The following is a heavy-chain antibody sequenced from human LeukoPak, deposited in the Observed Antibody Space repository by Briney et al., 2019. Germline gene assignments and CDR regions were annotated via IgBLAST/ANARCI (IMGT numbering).Heavy chain of an antibody. J-gene: IGHJ5*02. Sequence: GRSLRLSCAASGFTFSDYYMSWIRQAPGKGLEWVSYISSSSSYTNYADSVKGRFTISRDNAKNSLYLQMNSLRAEDTAVYYCARGSSSGWYGEDARWFDPWGQGTLVTVSS. V-gene: IGHV3-11*05. CDR1: GFTFSDYY. D-gene: IGHD6-19*01. CDR2: ISSSSSYT. CDR3: ARGSSSGWYGEDARWFDP.